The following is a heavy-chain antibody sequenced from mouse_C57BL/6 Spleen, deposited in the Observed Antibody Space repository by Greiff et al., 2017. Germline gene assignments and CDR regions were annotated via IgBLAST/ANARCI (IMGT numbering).Heavy chain of an antibody. CDR3: VIYDYGSSYEDAMDY. J-gene: IGHJ4*01. CDR2: IRSKSSNYAT. V-gene: IGHV10-3*01. D-gene: IGHD1-1*01. CDR1: GFTFNTYA. Sequence: EVQGVESGGGLVQPKGSLKLSCAASGFTFNTYAMHWVRQAPGKGLEWVARIRSKSSNYATYYADSVKDRFTISRDDSQSMLYLQMNNLKTEDTAMSYCVIYDYGSSYEDAMDYWCQGTSVTVSS.